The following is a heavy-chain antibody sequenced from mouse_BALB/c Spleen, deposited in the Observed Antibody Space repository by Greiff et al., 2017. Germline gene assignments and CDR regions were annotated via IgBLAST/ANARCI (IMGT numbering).Heavy chain of an antibody. CDR1: GYTFTDYW. Sequence: VQLQQPGAELVMPGASVKMSCKASGYTFTDYWMHWVKQRPGQGLEWIGAIDTSDSYTSYNQKFKGKATLTVDESSSTAYMQLSSLTSEDSAVYYCARRGITTGFDYWGQGTTLTVSS. V-gene: IGHV1-69*01. D-gene: IGHD2-4*01. CDR2: IDTSDSYT. J-gene: IGHJ2*01. CDR3: ARRGITTGFDY.